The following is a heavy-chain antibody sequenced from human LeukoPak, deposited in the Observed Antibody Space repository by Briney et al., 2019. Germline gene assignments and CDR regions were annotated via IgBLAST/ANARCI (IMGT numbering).Heavy chain of an antibody. V-gene: IGHV4-4*02. CDR2: IYYSGST. CDR1: GGSISSRYW. J-gene: IGHJ5*02. CDR3: ARVGTTYYDFWSGYYSAGRWWFDP. Sequence: PSETLSLTCAVSGGSISSRYWWSWVRQPPGQGLEWIGYIYYSGSTNYNPSLKSRVTISVDTSKNQFSLKLSSVTAADTAVYYCARVGTTYYDFWSGYYSAGRWWFDPWGQGTLVTVSS. D-gene: IGHD3-3*01.